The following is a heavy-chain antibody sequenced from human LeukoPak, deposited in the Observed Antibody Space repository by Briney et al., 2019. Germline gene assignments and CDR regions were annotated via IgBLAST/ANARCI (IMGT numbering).Heavy chain of an antibody. CDR3: ARNSGANVYTYSFQY. D-gene: IGHD1-26*01. CDR2: INWNGGTT. Sequence: GGSLRLSCVASGLTFDDYGMSWVRQAPGKGLEWVSGINWNGGTTTYADSVKGRFTISRDNAKNSPYLQMNSLRVEDTAFYYCARNSGANVYTYSFQYWGRGTLVTVSS. J-gene: IGHJ4*02. CDR1: GLTFDDYG. V-gene: IGHV3-20*04.